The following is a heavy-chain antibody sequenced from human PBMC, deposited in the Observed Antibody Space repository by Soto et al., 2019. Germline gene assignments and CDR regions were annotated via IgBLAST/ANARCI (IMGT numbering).Heavy chain of an antibody. Sequence: GGSLRLSCAASGFTFSSYGMHWVRQAPGKGLEWVAVISYDGSNKYYADSVKGRFTISRDNSKNTLYLQMNSLRAEDTAVYYCAKECVHIVVLPAPNFVYWDQRILGTGSS. D-gene: IGHD2-21*01. CDR3: AKECVHIVVLPAPNFVY. V-gene: IGHV3-30*18. CDR2: ISYDGSNK. CDR1: GFTFSSYG. J-gene: IGHJ4*02.